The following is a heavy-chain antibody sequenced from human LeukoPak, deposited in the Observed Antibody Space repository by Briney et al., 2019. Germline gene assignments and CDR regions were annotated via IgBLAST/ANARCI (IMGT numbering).Heavy chain of an antibody. D-gene: IGHD5-18*01. Sequence: GGSLRLSCAASGFTFSSYGIHWVRQAPGKGLEWVAVIWYDGSNKYYADSVKGRFTISRDNSKNTLYLQMNSLRAEDTAVYYCARFGRGYSYGSFDYWGQGTLVTVSS. V-gene: IGHV3-33*01. CDR2: IWYDGSNK. J-gene: IGHJ4*02. CDR1: GFTFSSYG. CDR3: ARFGRGYSYGSFDY.